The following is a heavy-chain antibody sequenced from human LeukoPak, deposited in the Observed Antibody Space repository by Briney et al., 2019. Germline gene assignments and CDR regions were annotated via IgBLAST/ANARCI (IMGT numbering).Heavy chain of an antibody. D-gene: IGHD6-13*01. CDR2: IYYSGST. CDR3: AREADSSNWAHYFDY. CDR1: GGSISSYY. V-gene: IGHV4-59*01. Sequence: SETLTLTCTVSGGSISSYYWSWIRQPPGKGLEWIGYIYYSGSTNYNPSLKSRVTISVDTSKNQFSLKLSSVTAADTAVYYCAREADSSNWAHYFDYCGQGTLVTVSS. J-gene: IGHJ4*02.